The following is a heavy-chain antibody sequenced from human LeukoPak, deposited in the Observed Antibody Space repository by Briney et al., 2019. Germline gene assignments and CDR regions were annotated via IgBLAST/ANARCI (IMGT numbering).Heavy chain of an antibody. D-gene: IGHD5-18*01. CDR3: ARHVGIHLWSLYFDY. Sequence: SETLSLTCIVSGGSISSYYWSWIRRPPGKGLEWIGYIYSSGSTDYNPSLKSRVTISLDTSNHQFSLKLTFVTAADTAVYYCARHVGIHLWSLYFDYWGQGSLVTVSS. CDR1: GGSISSYY. V-gene: IGHV4-59*08. J-gene: IGHJ4*02. CDR2: IYSSGST.